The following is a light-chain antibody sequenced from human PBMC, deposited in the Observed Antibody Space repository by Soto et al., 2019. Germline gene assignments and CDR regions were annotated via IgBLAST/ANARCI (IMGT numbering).Light chain of an antibody. J-gene: IGKJ1*01. V-gene: IGKV3-20*01. CDR3: QQYGSSRWP. Sequence: ESGLTQSPGTLSLSPGERATLSCRASQSVSSSYLAWYQQNRGQAPRLLIYGASSRAPGIPDRFGGSGSGTDFTLTISRLEPEDFAVYYCQQYGSSRWPFGQGTKVE. CDR1: QSVSSSY. CDR2: GAS.